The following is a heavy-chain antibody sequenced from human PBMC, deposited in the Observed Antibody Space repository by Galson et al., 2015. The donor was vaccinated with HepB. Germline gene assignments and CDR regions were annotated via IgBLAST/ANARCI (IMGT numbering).Heavy chain of an antibody. J-gene: IGHJ4*02. CDR1: RYTFTNYY. V-gene: IGHV1-2*02. D-gene: IGHD2-21*01. CDR2: INPNTGGT. Sequence: SVKVSCKASRYTFTNYYMHWVRQAPAQGLEWMGWINPNTGGTNYVQKFQGRVTMTRDTSISTAYMELSRLTSDDTAVYYCARALFCGDTICHPAISDYWGQGTLVTVSS. CDR3: ARALFCGDTICHPAISDY.